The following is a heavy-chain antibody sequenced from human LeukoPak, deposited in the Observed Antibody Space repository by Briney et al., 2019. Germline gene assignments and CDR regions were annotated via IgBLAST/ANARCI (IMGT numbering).Heavy chain of an antibody. CDR2: IKQDGSEK. D-gene: IGHD4-11*01. J-gene: IGHJ4*02. CDR1: GFDFSNYW. Sequence: GGSLRLSCAASGFDFSNYWMYWVRQAPGKGLEWVANIKQDGSEKYYVDSVRGRFTISRDNAKNSLSLQMNSLRAEDTAVYYCASNYGGWGQGTLVTDSS. V-gene: IGHV3-7*03. CDR3: ASNYGG.